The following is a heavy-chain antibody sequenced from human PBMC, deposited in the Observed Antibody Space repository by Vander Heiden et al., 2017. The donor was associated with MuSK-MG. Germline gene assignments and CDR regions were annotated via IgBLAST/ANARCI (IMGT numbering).Heavy chain of an antibody. Sequence: DVQLVESGGGLVKSGGSLRLSCAASGLTFSGAYLSWVRQASGKGLEWVGRIKTKADGGTIEYAAPGKGRFTISRDDSKNTLYLQMNSLKTEDKAIYYCTTVLRESVWGSSHAFDFWGQGTMVPVS. D-gene: IGHD3-16*01. V-gene: IGHV3-15*01. CDR2: IKTKADGGTI. CDR1: GLTFSGAY. CDR3: TTVLRESVWGSSHAFDF. J-gene: IGHJ3*01.